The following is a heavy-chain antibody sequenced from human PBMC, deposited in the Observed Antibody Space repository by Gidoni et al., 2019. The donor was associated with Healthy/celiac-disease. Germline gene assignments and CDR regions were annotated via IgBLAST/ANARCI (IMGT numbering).Heavy chain of an antibody. J-gene: IGHJ4*02. V-gene: IGHV3-72*01. CDR3: ATTGYYCSGGSCWSGPY. Sequence: EVQLVESGGGLVQPGGSLSLSCAASGFTFSDHYMDWGRQAPGKGLEWVGRTKNKAKSYTTEYAAAVEGRFTISRDDSKNSLYLQMNSLKTEDTAVYYCATTGYYCSGGSCWSGPYWGQGTLVTVSS. D-gene: IGHD2-15*01. CDR2: TKNKAKSYTT. CDR1: GFTFSDHY.